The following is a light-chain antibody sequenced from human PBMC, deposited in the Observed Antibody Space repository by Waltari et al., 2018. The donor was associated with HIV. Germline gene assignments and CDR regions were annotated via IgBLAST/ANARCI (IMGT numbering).Light chain of an antibody. V-gene: IGLV3-25*03. CDR1: ALPKQY. J-gene: IGLJ3*02. CDR2: KDT. CDR3: QSPDSSGPWV. Sequence: SYELTQPPSVSVSPGQTARIPCSGDALPKQYANWYQQKTGQAPVLVIYKDTERPSGIASRFSGSSSGTTVTLTISGVQADDEADYYCQSPDSSGPWVFGGGTKLTVL.